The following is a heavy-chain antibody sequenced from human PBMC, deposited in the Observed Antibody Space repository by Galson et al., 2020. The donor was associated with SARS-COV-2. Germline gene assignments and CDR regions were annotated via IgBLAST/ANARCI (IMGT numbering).Heavy chain of an antibody. Sequence: SVKVSCKASGGTFSSYAISWVRQAPGQGLEWMGGIIPIFGTANYAQKFQGRVTITADESTSTAYMELSSLRSEDTAVYYCARVKSGGSCYSTCYYYGMDVWGQGTTVTVSS. CDR3: ARVKSGGSCYSTCYYYGMDV. V-gene: IGHV1-69*13. CDR1: GGTFSSYA. J-gene: IGHJ6*02. D-gene: IGHD2-15*01. CDR2: IIPIFGTA.